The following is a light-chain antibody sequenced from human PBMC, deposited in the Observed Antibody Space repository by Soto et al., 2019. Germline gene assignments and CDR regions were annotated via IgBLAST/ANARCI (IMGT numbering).Light chain of an antibody. CDR1: QSVSSSY. Sequence: EIVLTQPPATLSLSPGARATLSCGASQSVSSSYLAWYQQKPGLAPRLLIYDASSRATGIPARFNGSGSRTDFTLTISRLEPEDFAVYYCQGYGSSPYTFGQGTKLEIK. J-gene: IGKJ2*01. CDR2: DAS. CDR3: QGYGSSPYT. V-gene: IGKV3D-20*01.